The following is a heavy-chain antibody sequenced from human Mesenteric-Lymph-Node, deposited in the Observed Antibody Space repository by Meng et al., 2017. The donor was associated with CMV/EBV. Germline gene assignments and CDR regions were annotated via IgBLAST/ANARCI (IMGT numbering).Heavy chain of an antibody. V-gene: IGHV1-69*10. CDR1: GGTFSSYA. J-gene: IGHJ6*02. CDR3: ARSSGGGYSRYYYYGMDV. Sequence: SVKVSCKASGGTFSSYAISWVRQAPGLGLEWMGGIIPILGIANYAQKFQGRVTITADKSTSTAYMELSSLRSEDTAVYYCARSSGGGYSRYYYYGMDVWGQGTTVTVSS. D-gene: IGHD4-23*01. CDR2: IIPILGIA.